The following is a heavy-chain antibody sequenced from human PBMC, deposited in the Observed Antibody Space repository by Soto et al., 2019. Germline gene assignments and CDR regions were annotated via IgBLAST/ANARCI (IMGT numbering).Heavy chain of an antibody. V-gene: IGHV4-39*07. J-gene: IGHJ3*02. CDR2: INHSGST. CDR1: GDSISSSSYY. D-gene: IGHD3-22*01. Sequence: PSETLSLTCTVSGDSISSSSYYWGWIRQPPGKGLEWIGEINHSGSTNYNPSLKSRVTISVDTSKNQFSLKLSSVTAADTAVYYCARPYYYDSSGSELGHAFDIWGQGTMVTVSS. CDR3: ARPYYYDSSGSELGHAFDI.